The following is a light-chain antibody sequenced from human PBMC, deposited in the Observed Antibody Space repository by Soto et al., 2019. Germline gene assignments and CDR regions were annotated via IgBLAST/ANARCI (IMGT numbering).Light chain of an antibody. CDR2: GAF. Sequence: TQSSANLSLSPGEIATLSCRASPSVTNYLAWYQQKPGQTPRLLIYGAFNRAAGIPARFSGSGSGTDFTLTISSLEPEDSAVYYCQQRNIWRPVTFGHGTRLEIK. J-gene: IGKJ5*01. CDR1: PSVTNY. CDR3: QQRNIWRPVT. V-gene: IGKV3-11*01.